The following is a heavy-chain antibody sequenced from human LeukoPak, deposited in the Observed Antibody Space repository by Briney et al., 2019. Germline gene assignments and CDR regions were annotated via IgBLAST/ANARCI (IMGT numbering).Heavy chain of an antibody. CDR3: AREATHSSGDAFDI. J-gene: IGHJ3*02. V-gene: IGHV4-59*01. CDR1: GGSISSYY. CDR2: IYYSGST. D-gene: IGHD6-25*01. Sequence: SETLSLTCTVSGGSISSYYWSWIRQPPGKGLEWIGYIYYSGSTNYNPSLKSRVTISVDTSKNQFSLKLSSVTAADTAVYYCAREATHSSGDAFDIWGQGTMVTVSS.